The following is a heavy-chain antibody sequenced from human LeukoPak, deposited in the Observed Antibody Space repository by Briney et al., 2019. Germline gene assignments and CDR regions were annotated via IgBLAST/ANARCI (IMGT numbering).Heavy chain of an antibody. Sequence: GGSLRLSCAASGFTFSSYAMHWVRQAPGKGLEYVSAISSNGGSTYYANSVKGRFTISRDNSKNTLYLQMGSLRAEDMAVYYCARGPKVTKFRTHFEYRGQGTLVTVSS. CDR3: ARGPKVTKFRTHFEY. D-gene: IGHD3-10*02. CDR1: GFTFSSYA. CDR2: ISSNGGST. J-gene: IGHJ4*02. V-gene: IGHV3-64*01.